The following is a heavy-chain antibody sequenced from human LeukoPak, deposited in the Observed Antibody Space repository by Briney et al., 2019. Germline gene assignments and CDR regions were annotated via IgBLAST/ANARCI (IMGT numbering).Heavy chain of an antibody. D-gene: IGHD3-22*01. CDR2: ISSSSSYI. CDR3: ARRRSSGYSDY. Sequence: PGGSLRLSCAASGFTFSSYSMNRVRQAPGKGLEWVSSISSSSSYIYYADSVKGRFTISRDNAKNSLYLQMNSLRAEDTAVYYCARRRSSGYSDYWGQGTLVTVSS. CDR1: GFTFSSYS. J-gene: IGHJ4*02. V-gene: IGHV3-21*01.